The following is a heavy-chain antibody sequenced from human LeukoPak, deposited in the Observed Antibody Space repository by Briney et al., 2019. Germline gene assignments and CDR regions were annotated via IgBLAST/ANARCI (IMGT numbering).Heavy chain of an antibody. Sequence: PGRSLRLSCAASGFTFSSYWMHWVRQAPGKGLVWVSRINSDGSSTSHADSVKGRFTISRDNAKNTLYLQMNSLRAEDTAVYYCARSGWSLANWFDPWGQGTLVTVSS. J-gene: IGHJ5*02. CDR2: INSDGSST. D-gene: IGHD6-19*01. CDR1: GFTFSSYW. CDR3: ARSGWSLANWFDP. V-gene: IGHV3-74*01.